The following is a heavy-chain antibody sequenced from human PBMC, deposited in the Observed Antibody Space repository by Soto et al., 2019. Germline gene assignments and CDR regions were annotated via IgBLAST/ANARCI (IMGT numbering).Heavy chain of an antibody. D-gene: IGHD3-3*01. CDR2: IYYSGST. Sequence: SETLSLTCTVSGGSISSSSYYWGWIRQPPGKGLEWIGSIYYSGSTYYNPSLKSRVTISVDTSKNQFSLKLSSLTAADTAVYYCARHVVSDYDFWSNDAFDIWGQGTMVTVSS. V-gene: IGHV4-39*01. CDR1: GGSISSSSYY. CDR3: ARHVVSDYDFWSNDAFDI. J-gene: IGHJ3*02.